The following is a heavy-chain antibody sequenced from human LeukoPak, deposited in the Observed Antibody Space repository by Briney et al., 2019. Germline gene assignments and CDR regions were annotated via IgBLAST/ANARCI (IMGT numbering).Heavy chain of an antibody. J-gene: IGHJ5*02. Sequence: PSETLSLTCAVYGGSFNGYYWSWIRQPPGKGLEWIGEINHSGSTNYSPSLKSRVTLSVDTSKNQFSLRLSSVTAADTAVYYCARGRWIYSSGRQSCFDPWGQGTLVTVSS. CDR2: INHSGST. CDR3: ARGRWIYSSGRQSCFDP. CDR1: GGSFNGYY. V-gene: IGHV4-34*01. D-gene: IGHD6-19*01.